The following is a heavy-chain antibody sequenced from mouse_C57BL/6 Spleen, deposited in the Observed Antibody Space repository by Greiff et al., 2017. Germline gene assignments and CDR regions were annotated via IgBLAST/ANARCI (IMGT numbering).Heavy chain of an antibody. CDR1: GYAFSSSW. Sequence: VQLQQSGPELVKPGASVKISCKASGYAFSSSWMNWVKQRPGKGLEWIGRIYPGDGDTNYNGKFKGKATLTADKSSSTAYMQLSSLTSEDSAVXVCARYYGSSYSYYAMDYWGQGTSVTVSS. D-gene: IGHD1-1*01. V-gene: IGHV1-82*01. CDR3: ARYYGSSYSYYAMDY. J-gene: IGHJ4*01. CDR2: IYPGDGDT.